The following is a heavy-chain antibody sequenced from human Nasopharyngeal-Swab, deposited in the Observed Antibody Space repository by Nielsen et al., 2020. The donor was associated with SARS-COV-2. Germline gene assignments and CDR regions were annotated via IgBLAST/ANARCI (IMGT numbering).Heavy chain of an antibody. J-gene: IGHJ2*01. V-gene: IGHV7-4-1*02. Sequence: WVRQAPGQGLEWMGWINTNTGNPTYAQGFTGRFVFSLDTSVSTAYLQISSLKAKDTAVYYCARESGIAAAGYWYFDLWGRGTLVTVSS. D-gene: IGHD6-13*01. CDR3: ARESGIAAAGYWYFDL. CDR2: INTNTGNP.